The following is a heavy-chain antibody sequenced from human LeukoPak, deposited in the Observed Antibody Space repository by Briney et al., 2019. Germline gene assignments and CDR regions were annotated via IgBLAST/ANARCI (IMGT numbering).Heavy chain of an antibody. D-gene: IGHD3-16*01. V-gene: IGHV3-9*01. CDR3: AKDMGGGGPLDY. CDR2: IGWNGNNI. CDR1: RFTFSDYA. J-gene: IGHJ4*02. Sequence: PGGSLRLSCAASRFTFSDYAMHWVRQAPGKGLEWVSGIGWNGNNIGYAESVKGRFTMSRDNAKNSLSLQMNSLRVEYTALYYCAKDMGGGGPLDYWGQGTLVTVSS.